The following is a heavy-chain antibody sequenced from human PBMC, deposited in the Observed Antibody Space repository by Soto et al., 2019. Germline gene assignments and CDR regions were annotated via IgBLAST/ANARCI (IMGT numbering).Heavy chain of an antibody. D-gene: IGHD3-9*01. J-gene: IGHJ3*02. Sequence: NHSGSLSNTCTDSGSSISSYYWSWNRQPPGKGLEWIGYIYYSGSTNYNPSLKSRVTISVDTSKNQFSLKLSSVTAADTAVYYCARDRSYYDILTGQATDAFDIWGQGTMVTVSS. CDR3: ARDRSYYDILTGQATDAFDI. CDR1: GSSISSYY. CDR2: IYYSGST. V-gene: IGHV4-59*01.